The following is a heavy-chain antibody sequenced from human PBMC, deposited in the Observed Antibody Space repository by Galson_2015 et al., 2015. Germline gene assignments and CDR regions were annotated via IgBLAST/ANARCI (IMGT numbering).Heavy chain of an antibody. D-gene: IGHD2-8*01. Sequence: SETLSLTCTVSGGSISSYYWSWIRQPPGKGLEWIGYIYYSGSTNYNPSLKSRVTISVDTSKNQFSLKLSSVTAADTAVYYCARHRRPKGVWFDPWGQGTLVTVSS. CDR1: GGSISSYY. V-gene: IGHV4-59*01. CDR3: ARHRRPKGVWFDP. J-gene: IGHJ5*02. CDR2: IYYSGST.